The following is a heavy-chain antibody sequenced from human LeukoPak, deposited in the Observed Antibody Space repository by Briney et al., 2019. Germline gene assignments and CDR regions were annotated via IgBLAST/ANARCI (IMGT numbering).Heavy chain of an antibody. CDR2: INSDGSST. CDR1: GFTFSSYW. V-gene: IGHV3-74*01. Sequence: TGGSLRLSCAASGFTFSSYWMHWVRQAPGKGLVWVSRINSDGSSTSYADSVKGRFTISRDNSKNTLYLQMNSLRADDTAVYYCARDHHGSGSYPNPWGQGTLVTVSS. D-gene: IGHD3-10*01. CDR3: ARDHHGSGSYPNP. J-gene: IGHJ5*02.